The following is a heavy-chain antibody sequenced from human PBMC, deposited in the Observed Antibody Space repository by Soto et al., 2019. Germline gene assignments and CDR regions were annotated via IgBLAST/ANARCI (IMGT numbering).Heavy chain of an antibody. D-gene: IGHD1-1*01. CDR2: SSAHIGNT. V-gene: IGHV1-18*01. J-gene: IGHJ4*02. CDR1: GYAFTTYC. Sequence: QVHLVKSGAEVKKSGASVKVSCKGSGYAFTTYCITWVRQARGQGLEWMGWSSAHIGNTNYAHKLQGRVTVTRDTSKSTAYMELRSLKSDDTAVYYCARGRYGDYWGQGALVTVSS. CDR3: ARGRYGDY.